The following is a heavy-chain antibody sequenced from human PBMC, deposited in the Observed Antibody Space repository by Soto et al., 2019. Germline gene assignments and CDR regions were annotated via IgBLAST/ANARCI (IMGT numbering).Heavy chain of an antibody. CDR3: ARGKESSNYAGYYYYGMDV. CDR2: IKQDGSER. J-gene: IGHJ6*02. Sequence: GGSLRLSCAVSGVTFSSYWMSWVRQAPGKGLEWVANIKQDGSERYYADSVKGRFTISRDNSKNTLYLQMNSLRAEDTAVYYCARGKESSNYAGYYYYGMDVWGQGTTVTVSS. V-gene: IGHV3-7*05. CDR1: GVTFSSYW. D-gene: IGHD4-4*01.